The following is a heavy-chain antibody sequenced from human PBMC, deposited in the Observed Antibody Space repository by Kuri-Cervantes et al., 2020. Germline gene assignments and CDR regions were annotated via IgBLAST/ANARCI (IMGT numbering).Heavy chain of an antibody. D-gene: IGHD3-10*01. CDR1: GFTFSSYA. CDR2: ISGSGGST. CDR3: ATEGYGSGSYPTDY. J-gene: IGHJ4*02. V-gene: IGHV3-23*01. Sequence: GESLKISCAASGFTFSSYAMSWVRQAPGKGLEWVSAISGSGGSTYYADSVKGRFTISRDNSKNTLYLQMNSLRAEDTAVYYCATEGYGSGSYPTDYWGQGTLVTVSS.